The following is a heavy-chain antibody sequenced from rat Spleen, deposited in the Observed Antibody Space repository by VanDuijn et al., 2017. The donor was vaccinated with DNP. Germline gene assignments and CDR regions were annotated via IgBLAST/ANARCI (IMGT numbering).Heavy chain of an antibody. J-gene: IGHJ2*01. V-gene: IGHV5-46*01. Sequence: EVQLVESGGGLVQPGRSMKLSCAASGFTFSSFPMAWVRQAPTKGLEWVSTLSSSGGSTYYRDSVKGRFTISRDNAKSTLYLQMNSLRSEDMATYYCIRWNSGHFDYWGQGVMVTVSS. CDR2: LSSSGGST. D-gene: IGHD4-3*01. CDR3: IRWNSGHFDY. CDR1: GFTFSSFP.